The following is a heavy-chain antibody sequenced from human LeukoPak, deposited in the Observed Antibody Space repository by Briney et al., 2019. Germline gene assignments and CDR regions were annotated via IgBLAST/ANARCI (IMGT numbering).Heavy chain of an antibody. J-gene: IGHJ3*02. CDR3: ASYDFWSGPDAFDI. D-gene: IGHD3-3*01. CDR1: GYSFTSYW. V-gene: IGHV5-51*01. Sequence: GESLEISFKGSGYSFTSYWIGWVRQMPGKGLEWMGIIYPGDSDTRYSPSFQGQVTISADKSISTAYLQWSSLKASDTAMYYCASYDFWSGPDAFDIWGQGTMVTVSS. CDR2: IYPGDSDT.